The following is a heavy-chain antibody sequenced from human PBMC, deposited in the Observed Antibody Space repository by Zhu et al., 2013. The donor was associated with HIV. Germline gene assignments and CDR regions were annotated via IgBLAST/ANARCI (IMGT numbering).Heavy chain of an antibody. V-gene: IGHV1-69*01. Sequence: QVQLVQSGAEVKKPGSSVKVSCKASGGTFSSYAISWVRQAPGQGLEWMGWIIPMFTITNYAQKFQGRVTITADESTSTAYMELSSLRSEDTAVYYCARGEGSDNTGYWVYWGQGTLVTVSS. CDR3: ARGEGSDNTGYWVY. D-gene: IGHD3-22*01. CDR2: IIPMFTIT. CDR1: GGTFSSYA. J-gene: IGHJ4*02.